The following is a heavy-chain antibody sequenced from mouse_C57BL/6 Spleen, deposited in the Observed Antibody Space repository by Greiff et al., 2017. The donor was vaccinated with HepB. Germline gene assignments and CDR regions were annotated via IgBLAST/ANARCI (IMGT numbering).Heavy chain of an antibody. D-gene: IGHD2-2*01. V-gene: IGHV5-17*01. Sequence: EVKLVESGGGLVKPGGSLKLSCAASGFTFSDYGMHWVRQAPEKGLEWVAYISSGSSTIYYADTVKGRFTISRDNAKNTLFLQMTSLRSEDTAMYYCARGRRLYFDYWGQGTTLTVSS. CDR1: GFTFSDYG. J-gene: IGHJ2*01. CDR3: ARGRRLYFDY. CDR2: ISSGSSTI.